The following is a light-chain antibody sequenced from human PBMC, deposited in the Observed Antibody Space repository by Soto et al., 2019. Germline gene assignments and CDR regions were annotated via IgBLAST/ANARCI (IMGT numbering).Light chain of an antibody. J-gene: IGKJ1*01. CDR1: QSVSRK. Sequence: EIVMTQSPANMSVSPGERATLSCRASQSVSRKLDWYQQKPGQAPRILIYGASTRATGIPARFSGSGSGTEFTLTISSLQSEDFAVYYCQQYNNWPWTFGQGTKVEIK. CDR2: GAS. CDR3: QQYNNWPWT. V-gene: IGKV3-15*01.